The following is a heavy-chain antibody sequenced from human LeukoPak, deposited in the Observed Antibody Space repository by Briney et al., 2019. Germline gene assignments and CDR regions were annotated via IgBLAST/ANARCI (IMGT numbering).Heavy chain of an antibody. CDR2: MNPNSGNT. Sequence: GASVKVSCKASGYTFTSYDINWVRQATGQGLEWMGWMNPNSGNTGYAQKFQGRVTMTWNTSISTAYMELSSLRSEDTAVYYCARARSGWYPSHDYWGQGTLVTVSS. D-gene: IGHD6-19*01. CDR1: GYTFTSYD. CDR3: ARARSGWYPSHDY. J-gene: IGHJ4*02. V-gene: IGHV1-8*01.